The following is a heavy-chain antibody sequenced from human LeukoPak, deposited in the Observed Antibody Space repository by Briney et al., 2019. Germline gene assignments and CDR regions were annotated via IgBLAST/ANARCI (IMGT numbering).Heavy chain of an antibody. Sequence: GASVKVSCMASGGTFGSYAINWVRQAPRQGLEWVGRIVPILGMTLYAQNFQGRITITADTSTSTAYLDLSGLRSGDTAVYYCARDLVDIVVVPAAPGGRDYYYYMDVWGKGTTVTVSS. J-gene: IGHJ6*03. CDR1: GGTFGSYA. V-gene: IGHV1-69*04. CDR2: IVPILGMT. D-gene: IGHD2-2*03. CDR3: ARDLVDIVVVPAAPGGRDYYYYMDV.